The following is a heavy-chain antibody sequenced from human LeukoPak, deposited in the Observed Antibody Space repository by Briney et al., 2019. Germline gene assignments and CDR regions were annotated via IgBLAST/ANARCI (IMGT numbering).Heavy chain of an antibody. V-gene: IGHV4-34*01. CDR2: INHSGST. Sequence: SETLSLTCAVYGGSFSGYSWSWIRQPPGKGLEWIGEINHSGSTNYNPSLKSRVTISVDTSKNQFSLKLSSVTAADTAVYYCASEQGAYDSSGYYFDYWGQGTLVTVSS. J-gene: IGHJ4*02. D-gene: IGHD3-22*01. CDR1: GGSFSGYS. CDR3: ASEQGAYDSSGYYFDY.